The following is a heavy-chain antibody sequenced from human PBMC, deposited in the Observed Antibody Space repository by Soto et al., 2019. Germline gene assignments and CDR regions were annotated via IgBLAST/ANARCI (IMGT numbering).Heavy chain of an antibody. CDR2: ISSSSYI. D-gene: IGHD2-2*01. CDR3: ARGYDCSSTSCYVFDY. CDR1: GFTFSSYS. Sequence: EVQLVESGGGLVKPGGSLRLSCAASGFTFSSYSMNWVRQAPGKGLEWVSSISSSSYIYYADSVKGRFTISRDNAKNSLYLQMNSLRAEDTAVYYCARGYDCSSTSCYVFDYWGQGTLVTVSS. J-gene: IGHJ4*02. V-gene: IGHV3-21*01.